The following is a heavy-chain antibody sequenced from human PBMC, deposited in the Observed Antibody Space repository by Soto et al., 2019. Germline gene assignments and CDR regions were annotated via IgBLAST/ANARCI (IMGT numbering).Heavy chain of an antibody. CDR3: ARSFYDLSTATGGHWFDP. Sequence: SETLSLTCTVSGVSINTAGYYWNWVRHSPGKGLEWIGYIFYSGTTYYNPSLESRLTMSLDKSKNHFSLRLSSVTAADTAYYYCARSFYDLSTATGGHWFDPWGHGTLVT. V-gene: IGHV4-31*03. D-gene: IGHD3-9*01. J-gene: IGHJ5*02. CDR2: IFYSGTT. CDR1: GVSINTAGYY.